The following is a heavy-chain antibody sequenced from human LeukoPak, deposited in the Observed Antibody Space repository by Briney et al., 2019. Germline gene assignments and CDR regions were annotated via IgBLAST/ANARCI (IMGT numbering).Heavy chain of an antibody. Sequence: ASVKVSCKASGGTFSSYGISWVRQAPGQGLEWMGWISAYNGNTNYAQKLQGRVTMTTDTSTSTAYMELRSLRSDDTAVYYCARAYYYDSSGLGDYWGQGTLVTVSS. CDR3: ARAYYYDSSGLGDY. V-gene: IGHV1-18*01. CDR1: GGTFSSYG. J-gene: IGHJ4*02. CDR2: ISAYNGNT. D-gene: IGHD3-22*01.